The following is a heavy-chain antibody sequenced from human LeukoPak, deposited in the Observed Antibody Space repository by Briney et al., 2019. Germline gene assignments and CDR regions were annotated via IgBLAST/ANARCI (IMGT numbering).Heavy chain of an antibody. CDR1: GGNFNTYA. Sequence: SVKVSCKASGGNFNTYAISWVRQAPGQGLEWMGGIIPIFGTANYAQKFQGRVTITADKSTSTAYMELSSLRSEDTAVYYCARVGYSGYEGFDYWGQGTLVTVSS. D-gene: IGHD5-12*01. J-gene: IGHJ4*02. CDR3: ARVGYSGYEGFDY. V-gene: IGHV1-69*06. CDR2: IIPIFGTA.